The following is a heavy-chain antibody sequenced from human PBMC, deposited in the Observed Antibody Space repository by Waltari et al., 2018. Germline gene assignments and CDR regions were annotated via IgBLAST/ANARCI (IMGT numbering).Heavy chain of an antibody. D-gene: IGHD4-17*01. CDR2: IRIKANRYAT. V-gene: IGHV3-73*02. CDR3: TRPRVTTVTTGDDY. Sequence: EVQLVESGGGLVQPGGSLKLSCAASGFTFSGSVMPWVRPASGKGLEWVGRIRIKANRYATAYAASVKGRFTISRDDSKNTAYLQMNSLKTEDTAVYYCTRPRVTTVTTGDDYWGQGTLVTVSS. CDR1: GFTFSGSV. J-gene: IGHJ4*02.